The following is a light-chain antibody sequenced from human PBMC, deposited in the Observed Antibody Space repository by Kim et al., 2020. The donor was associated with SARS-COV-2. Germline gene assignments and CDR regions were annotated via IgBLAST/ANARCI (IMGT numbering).Light chain of an antibody. J-gene: IGKJ1*01. CDR1: QSVGSSY. Sequence: EIVLAQSPGTLSLSPGERATLSCRASQSVGSSYLAWYQQKPGQDPRLLIYGASTRATGIPDRFSGSGSGTDFTLTIRRLEPEDFAVYYCQQYGSSPGTFGQGTKVDIK. CDR3: QQYGSSPGT. CDR2: GAS. V-gene: IGKV3-20*01.